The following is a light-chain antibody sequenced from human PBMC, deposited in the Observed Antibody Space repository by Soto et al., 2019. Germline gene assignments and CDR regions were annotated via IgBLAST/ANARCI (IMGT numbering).Light chain of an antibody. CDR2: EVS. V-gene: IGLV2-14*01. Sequence: QSALTQPASVSGSPGPSITISCTGTSSDVGGYNSVSWYQQHPGKAPKLMIYEVSNRPSGVSTRFSGSKSGNTASLTVSGLQAEDEADYYCSSFTSSSTLYVFGTGTKVTVL. J-gene: IGLJ1*01. CDR1: SSDVGGYNS. CDR3: SSFTSSSTLYV.